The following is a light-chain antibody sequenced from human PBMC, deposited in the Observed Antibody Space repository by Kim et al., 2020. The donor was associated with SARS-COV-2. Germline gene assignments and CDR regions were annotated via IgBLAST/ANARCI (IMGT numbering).Light chain of an antibody. CDR1: RDVGGW. CDR3: LQTDNCPYI. V-gene: IGKV1-12*02. CDR2: SAS. J-gene: IGKJ2*01. Sequence: IQMTQSPSSVSASVGDRVTISCRASRDVGGWLAWYQQKPGTGPSLLIYSASTLETGVPSRFSGSGSGTDFTLTISSLQPEDLATYYCLQTDNCPYIFGQGTKLEI.